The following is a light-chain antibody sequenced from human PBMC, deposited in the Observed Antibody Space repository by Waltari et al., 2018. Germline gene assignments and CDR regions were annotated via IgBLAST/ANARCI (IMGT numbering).Light chain of an antibody. J-gene: IGKJ3*01. CDR2: DAS. CDR3: LQTYSTLMFS. Sequence: DIQMTQSPSSLSASVGDRVTMTCRASQNITNYLSWYQHKLGEAPNLLVYDASTLVSGVPSRFNGSGSGTEVTLTISSLQPEDLATYYCLQTYSTLMFSFGPGTKVDL. CDR1: QNITNY. V-gene: IGKV1-39*01.